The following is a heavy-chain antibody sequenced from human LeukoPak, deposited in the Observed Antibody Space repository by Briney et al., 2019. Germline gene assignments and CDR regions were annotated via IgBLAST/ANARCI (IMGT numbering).Heavy chain of an antibody. V-gene: IGHV3-21*01. CDR2: ISSSSSYI. CDR1: GFTFSSYS. J-gene: IGHJ4*02. Sequence: GGSLRLSCAASGFTFSSYSMNWVRQAPGKGLKWVSSISSSSSYIYHADSVKGRFTISRDNAKNSLYLQMNSLRAEDTAVYYCARDLRLDYWGQGTLVTVSS. CDR3: ARDLRLDY.